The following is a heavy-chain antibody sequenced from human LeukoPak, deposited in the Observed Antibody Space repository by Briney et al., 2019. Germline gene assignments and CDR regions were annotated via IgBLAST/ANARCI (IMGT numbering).Heavy chain of an antibody. D-gene: IGHD3-22*01. V-gene: IGHV5-51*01. J-gene: IGHJ5*02. CDR3: ARAPLDSSGNHWGVWFDP. Sequence: GESLKISCKGSGYSFSSYWIGWVRQLPGKGLEWMGIIYPGHSDTKYSPSFQGQVTMSAGRSINTSYLQWSSLKASDTAIYYCARAPLDSSGNHWGVWFDPWGQGTLVTVSS. CDR1: GYSFSSYW. CDR2: IYPGHSDT.